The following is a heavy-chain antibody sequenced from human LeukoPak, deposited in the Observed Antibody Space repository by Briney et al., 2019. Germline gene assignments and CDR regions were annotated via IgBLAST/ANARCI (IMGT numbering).Heavy chain of an antibody. CDR1: GFTFSSYW. CDR2: IKGDGSEK. D-gene: IGHD3-10*01. V-gene: IGHV3-7*01. Sequence: GGSLRLSCAASGFTFSSYWMSWVRQAPGKGLEWVANIKGDGSEKYYVDSVKGRFSISRDNAKNFLYLQMNSLRAEDTAVYYCAKDPYYYGPKVTHYFDYWGQGTLVTVSS. J-gene: IGHJ4*02. CDR3: AKDPYYYGPKVTHYFDY.